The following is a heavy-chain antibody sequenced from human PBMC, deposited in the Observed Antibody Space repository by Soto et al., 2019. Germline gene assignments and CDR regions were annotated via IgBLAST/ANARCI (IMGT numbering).Heavy chain of an antibody. V-gene: IGHV2-5*02. CDR2: IYWDDDK. J-gene: IGHJ4*02. D-gene: IGHD6-19*01. CDR3: AHSVVAGLGYYFDY. CDR1: GFSLSTTRVA. Sequence: QITLKESGPTLVKPTQTLTLTCTFSGFSLSTTRVAVGWIRQPPGKALEWLALIYWDDDKRYSPFLKSRLTNTKDTSKNKVVLTMTNMDPVDTATYYCAHSVVAGLGYYFDYWGQGTLVTVSS.